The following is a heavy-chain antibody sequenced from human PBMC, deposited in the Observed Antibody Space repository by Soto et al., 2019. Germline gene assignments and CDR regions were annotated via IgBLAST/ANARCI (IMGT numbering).Heavy chain of an antibody. V-gene: IGHV4-39*01. CDR1: GGSISSISYY. CDR3: ARLPDGEMATMIYYYYGMDV. D-gene: IGHD5-12*01. CDR2: IYYSGST. J-gene: IGHJ6*02. Sequence: SETLSLTCTVPGGSISSISYYWGWIRQPPGKGLEWIGSIYYSGSTYYNPSLKSRVTISVDTSKNQFSLKLSSVTAADTAVYYCARLPDGEMATMIYYYYGMDVWGQGTTVTVSS.